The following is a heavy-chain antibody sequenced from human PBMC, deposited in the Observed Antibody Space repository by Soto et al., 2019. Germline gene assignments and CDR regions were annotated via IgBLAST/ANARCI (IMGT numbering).Heavy chain of an antibody. CDR1: GFTFSSYW. Sequence: EVQLVESGGGLVQPGGSLRVSCAASGFTFSSYWMHWVRQAPGKGLVWVSRIKSDGSTTNYADSVKGRFTISRDNVKNTLYLKLNSLRAEDTAVYYCARGGPSSSSSWYPYWGQGTLVTVSS. J-gene: IGHJ4*02. D-gene: IGHD6-13*01. CDR3: ARGGPSSSSSWYPY. V-gene: IGHV3-74*01. CDR2: IKSDGSTT.